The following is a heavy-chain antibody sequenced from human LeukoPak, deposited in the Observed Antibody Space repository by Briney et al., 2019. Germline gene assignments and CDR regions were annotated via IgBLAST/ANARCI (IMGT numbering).Heavy chain of an antibody. V-gene: IGHV3-15*01. CDR3: TTDQRGRYDLWSGYYRR. J-gene: IGHJ4*02. D-gene: IGHD3-3*01. CDR1: GFTFSNAW. CDR2: IKSKTDGGTT. Sequence: GGSLRLSCAASGFTFSNAWMSWVRQAPGKGLEWVGRIKSKTDGGTTDHAAPVKGRFTISRDDSKNTLYLQMNSLKTEDTAVYYCTTDQRGRYDLWSGYYRRWGQGTLVTVSS.